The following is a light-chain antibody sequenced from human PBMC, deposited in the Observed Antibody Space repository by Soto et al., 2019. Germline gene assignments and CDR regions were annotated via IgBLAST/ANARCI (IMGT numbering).Light chain of an antibody. CDR1: SSDVGSYNR. CDR2: EVS. CDR3: SLYTSSSGVV. Sequence: QSALTQPPSVSGSPGQSVTISCTGTSSDVGSYNRVSWYQQPPGTAPKLMIYEVSNRTSGVPDRFSGSKSGNTASLTISGLQAEDEADDYCSLYTSSSGVVFGGGTKLTV. V-gene: IGLV2-18*01. J-gene: IGLJ2*01.